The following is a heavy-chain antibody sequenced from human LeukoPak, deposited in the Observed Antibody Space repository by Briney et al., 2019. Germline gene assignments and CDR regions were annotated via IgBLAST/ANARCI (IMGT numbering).Heavy chain of an antibody. CDR3: AKGSVYSSSWVDWSDP. D-gene: IGHD6-13*01. J-gene: IGHJ5*02. CDR2: ISGSGGST. Sequence: GGSLRLSCAVSGFTFSSYAMSWVRQAPGKGLEWVSAISGSGGSTYYADSVKGRFTISRDNSKNTLYLQMNSLRAEDTAVYYCAKGSVYSSSWVDWSDPWGQGTLVTVSS. CDR1: GFTFSSYA. V-gene: IGHV3-23*01.